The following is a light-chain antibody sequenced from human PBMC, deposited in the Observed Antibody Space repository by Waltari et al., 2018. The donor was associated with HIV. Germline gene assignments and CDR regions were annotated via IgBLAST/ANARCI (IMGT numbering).Light chain of an antibody. V-gene: IGLV1-47*01. CDR1: RSNIGSNY. CDR2: RNK. CDR3: AAWDDTLSGPD. J-gene: IGLJ1*01. Sequence: QSVLTQPPSASGTPGQRVTISCSGSRSNIGSNYVYWYQQLPGTAPKLLIYRNKERPSGVHDRFSGSKSGTSASLAISGLRAEDEADYYCAAWDDTLSGPDFGTGTKVTVL.